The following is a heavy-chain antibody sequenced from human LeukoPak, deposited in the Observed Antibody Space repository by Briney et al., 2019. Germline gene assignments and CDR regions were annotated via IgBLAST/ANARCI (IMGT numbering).Heavy chain of an antibody. CDR3: AGHSSSWYARYFDY. J-gene: IGHJ4*02. CDR2: INPNSGGT. CDR1: GYTFTGYY. D-gene: IGHD6-13*01. V-gene: IGHV1-2*02. Sequence: ASVKVSCKASGYTFTGYYMHWVRQAPGQGLEWMGWINPNSGGTNYAQKFQGRVTMTRDTSISTAYMELSSLRSEDTAVYYCAGHSSSWYARYFDYWGQGTLVTVSS.